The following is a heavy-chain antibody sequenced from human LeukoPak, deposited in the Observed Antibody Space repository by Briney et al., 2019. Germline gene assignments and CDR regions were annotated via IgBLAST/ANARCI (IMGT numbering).Heavy chain of an antibody. V-gene: IGHV1-2*02. CDR3: ARPGAVAGHAFDY. CDR1: GYTFTGYY. Sequence: ASVKVSCKASGYTFTGYYMHWVRQAPGQGLEWMGWINPNTGDTNYAQNFQGRVTMTRDTSISTAYMELSRLRSDDTAVYHCARPGAVAGHAFDYWGQGTLVTVSS. CDR2: INPNTGDT. D-gene: IGHD6-19*01. J-gene: IGHJ4*02.